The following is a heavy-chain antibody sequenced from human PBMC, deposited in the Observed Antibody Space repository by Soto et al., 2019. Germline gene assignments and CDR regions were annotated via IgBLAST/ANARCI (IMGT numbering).Heavy chain of an antibody. CDR2: IGAYNGNT. V-gene: IGHV1-18*01. J-gene: IGHJ4*02. D-gene: IGHD2-2*01. Sequence: QVQLVQSGVEVKKPGASVKVSCKASSYTFTSYGITWVRRAPGQGLEWMGWIGAYNGNTNYAQKLQGRVTMTTDPSTRTAYMELRSLRSDDTAIYYCARDTSNYFDSWGQGTLVTVSS. CDR3: ARDTSNYFDS. CDR1: SYTFTSYG.